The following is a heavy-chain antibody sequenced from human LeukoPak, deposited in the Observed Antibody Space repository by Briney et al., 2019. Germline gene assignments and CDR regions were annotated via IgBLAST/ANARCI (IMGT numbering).Heavy chain of an antibody. Sequence: GGSLRLSCAASGFTFNNYCMSWVRQAPGKGLQWVANIKQDGSQKFYVDSVKGRFTISRDNTKNSLYLQMNSLRAEDTAMYYCARGDFSDYGDYVEAFDVWGQGTMVTVSS. CDR2: IKQDGSQK. D-gene: IGHD4-17*01. J-gene: IGHJ3*01. V-gene: IGHV3-7*01. CDR1: GFTFNNYC. CDR3: ARGDFSDYGDYVEAFDV.